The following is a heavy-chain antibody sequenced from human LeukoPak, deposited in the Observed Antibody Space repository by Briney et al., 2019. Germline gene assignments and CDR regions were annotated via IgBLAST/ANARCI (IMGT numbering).Heavy chain of an antibody. CDR3: ARGYSSGWDYYFDY. V-gene: IGHV4-4*07. J-gene: IGHJ4*02. CDR1: GGSIGPYQ. Sequence: PSETLSLTCTVSGGSIGPYQWNWIRQPAGKGLEWIGRIYTSGSTNYNPSLKSRVTISVDTSKNQFSLKLSSVTAADTAVYYCARGYSSGWDYYFDYWGQGTLVTVSS. CDR2: IYTSGST. D-gene: IGHD6-19*01.